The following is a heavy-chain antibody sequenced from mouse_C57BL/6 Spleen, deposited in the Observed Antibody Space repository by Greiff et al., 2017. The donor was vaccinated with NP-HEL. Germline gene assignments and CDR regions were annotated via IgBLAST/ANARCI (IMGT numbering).Heavy chain of an antibody. CDR1: GFSLTSYA. V-gene: IGHV2-9-1*01. D-gene: IGHD2-4*01. J-gene: IGHJ4*01. CDR3: ARYDYDEEGAMDY. Sequence: VKLMESGPGLVAPSQSLSITCTVSGFSLTSYAISWVRQPPGKGLEWLGVIWTGGGTNYNSALKSRLSISKDNSKSQVFLKMNSLQTDDTARYYCARYDYDEEGAMDYWGQGTSVTVSS. CDR2: IWTGGGT.